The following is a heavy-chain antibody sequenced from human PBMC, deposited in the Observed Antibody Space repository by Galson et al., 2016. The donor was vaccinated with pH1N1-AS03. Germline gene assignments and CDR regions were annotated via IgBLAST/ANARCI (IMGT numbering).Heavy chain of an antibody. CDR3: ARAHYNADYVPDF. D-gene: IGHD4-17*01. V-gene: IGHV1-18*04. J-gene: IGHJ4*02. Sequence: SVKASCKASGYSFPTYSFNWVRQAPGQGLEWLGRISAYSGDTHYARKFQGRVTLTTDTSTSTAYMELRSLTSGDTAVYYCARAHYNADYVPDFWGQGTLVTVSS. CDR1: GYSFPTYS. CDR2: ISAYSGDT.